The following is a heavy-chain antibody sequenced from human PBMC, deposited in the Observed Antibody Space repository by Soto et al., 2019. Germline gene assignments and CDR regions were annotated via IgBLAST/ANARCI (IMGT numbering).Heavy chain of an antibody. CDR2: IYHSVST. CDR3: ARVPYP. Sequence: QLQLXEXGSGLVRPSQTLSLTCTVSGGSFSSGGYSWSWIRQPPGKGLEWIGYIYHSVSTYYNPSLKSRVTISVDRSKNQFSLKLSSVTAADTAVYYCARVPYPWGQGTLVTVSS. J-gene: IGHJ5*02. CDR1: GGSFSSGGYS. V-gene: IGHV4-30-2*01.